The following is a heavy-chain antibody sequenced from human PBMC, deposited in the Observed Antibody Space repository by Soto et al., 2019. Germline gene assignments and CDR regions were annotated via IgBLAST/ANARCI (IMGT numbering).Heavy chain of an antibody. Sequence: QVQLVESGGGVVQPGRSLRLSCAASGFTFSSYGMHWVRQAPGKGLEWVAVIWYDGSNKYYADSVKGRFTISRDNSKNTLYRQMNSLRAEDTAVYYCARARHVDTAMAPFDYWGQGTLVTVSS. J-gene: IGHJ4*02. CDR1: GFTFSSYG. V-gene: IGHV3-33*01. CDR3: ARARHVDTAMAPFDY. CDR2: IWYDGSNK. D-gene: IGHD5-18*01.